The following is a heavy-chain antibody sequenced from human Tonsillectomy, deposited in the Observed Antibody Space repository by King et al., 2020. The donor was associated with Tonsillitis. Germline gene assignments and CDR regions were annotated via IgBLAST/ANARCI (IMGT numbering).Heavy chain of an antibody. V-gene: IGHV1-24*01. CDR1: GYTLSELS. Sequence: QLVQSGAEVKKPGASVQVSCKVSGYTLSELSMRWVRQAPGKGLEWMGGFEPEDGETIYAQKFQGRVTMTEDTSTDTAYMELSSLRSEDTAVYYCAGKVGAQMMSTFDYWGQGTLVTVSS. D-gene: IGHD1-26*01. J-gene: IGHJ4*02. CDR3: AGKVGAQMMSTFDY. CDR2: FEPEDGET.